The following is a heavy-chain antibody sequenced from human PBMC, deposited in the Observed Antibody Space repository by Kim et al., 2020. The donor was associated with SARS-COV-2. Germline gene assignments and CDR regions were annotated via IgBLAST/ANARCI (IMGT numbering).Heavy chain of an antibody. V-gene: IGHV1-18*01. CDR3: ARSGGFYGSGRGPTTY. Sequence: ASVKVSCKPSGYTFTSYGISWVRQAPGQGLEWMGWISAYNGNTNYAQKLQGRVTMTTDTSTSTAYMELRSLRSDDTAVYYCARSGGFYGSGRGPTTYWGQGTLVTVSS. J-gene: IGHJ4*02. CDR1: GYTFTSYG. D-gene: IGHD3-10*01. CDR2: ISAYNGNT.